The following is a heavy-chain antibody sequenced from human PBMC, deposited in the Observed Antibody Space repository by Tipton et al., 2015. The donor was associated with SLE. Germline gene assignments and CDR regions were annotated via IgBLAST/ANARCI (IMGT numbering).Heavy chain of an antibody. V-gene: IGHV3-48*04. J-gene: IGHJ4*02. CDR3: AAGVGTTVFGY. D-gene: IGHD1-1*01. CDR1: GFTLNNDW. Sequence: SLRLSCAVSGFTLNNDWMHWVRQAPGKGLEWVSYIFSSGSTIYYTGSVEGRFTISRDNAKQSLYLQMNSLRAEDTAVYYCAAGVGTTVFGYWGQGTLVTVSS. CDR2: IFSSGSTI.